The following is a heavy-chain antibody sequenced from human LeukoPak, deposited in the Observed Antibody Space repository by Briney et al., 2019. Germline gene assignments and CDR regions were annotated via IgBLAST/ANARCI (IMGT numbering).Heavy chain of an antibody. Sequence: ASVKVSCKASGYTFTGYYMHWVRQAPGQGLEWMGWINPNSGGTNCAQKFQGRVTMTRDTSISTAYMELSRPRSDDTAVYYCARGELLWFGELSNEYFQHWGQGTLVTVSS. CDR1: GYTFTGYY. CDR3: ARGELLWFGELSNEYFQH. V-gene: IGHV1-2*02. CDR2: INPNSGGT. D-gene: IGHD3-10*01. J-gene: IGHJ1*01.